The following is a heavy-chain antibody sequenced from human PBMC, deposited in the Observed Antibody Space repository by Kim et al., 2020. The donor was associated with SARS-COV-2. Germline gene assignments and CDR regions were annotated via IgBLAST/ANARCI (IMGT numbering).Heavy chain of an antibody. D-gene: IGHD3-16*01. CDR2: INVGNGNT. J-gene: IGHJ5*02. Sequence: ASVKVSCKASGYTFTTYAMHWVRQAPGQRLEWMGWINVGNGNTKYSLKFQGRATITRDRSASTAYMELSSLRSEDTAVYYCAREEGGAYNPGMFDPWGQGTLVTVSS. V-gene: IGHV1-3*01. CDR1: GYTFTTYA. CDR3: AREEGGAYNPGMFDP.